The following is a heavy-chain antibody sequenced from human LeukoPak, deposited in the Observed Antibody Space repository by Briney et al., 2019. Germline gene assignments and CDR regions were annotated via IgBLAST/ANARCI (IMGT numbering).Heavy chain of an antibody. CDR3: ARTAGYDYVWGSLTMDV. V-gene: IGHV1-69*13. CDR1: GYTFTGYY. CDR2: IIPIFGTA. D-gene: IGHD3-16*01. Sequence: SVKVSCKASGYTFTGYYMHWVRQAPGQGLEWMGGIIPIFGTANYAQKFQGRVTITADESTSTAYMELSSLRSEDTAVYYCARTAGYDYVWGSLTMDVWGKGTTVTISS. J-gene: IGHJ6*04.